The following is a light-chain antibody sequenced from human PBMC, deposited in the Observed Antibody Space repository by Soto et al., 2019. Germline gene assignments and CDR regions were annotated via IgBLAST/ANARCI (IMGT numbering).Light chain of an antibody. V-gene: IGKV4-1*01. J-gene: IGKJ3*01. CDR1: QSLLYSPHNKNY. CDR3: QQYADTPFT. CDR2: WAS. Sequence: EIVMTQSPDSLAVSLGERATINCKSSQSLLYSPHNKNYLAWFQQKPGQAPKLLIYWASIRESGVPARFSGNGSGTDLTLTISSLQAEDVAVYYCQQYADTPFTFGPGTKVDIK.